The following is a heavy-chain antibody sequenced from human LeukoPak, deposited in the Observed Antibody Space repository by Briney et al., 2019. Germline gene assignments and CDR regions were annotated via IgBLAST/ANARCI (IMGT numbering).Heavy chain of an antibody. Sequence: GGSLRLSCTASGFSVSSNYMNWVRQAPGKGLEWVSVIYSSGSTYYADSMKGRFTISRDNSKNTLYLQMDSLRAEDTAVYYCARAVVVTAISNWGQGTLVTVSS. CDR1: GFSVSSNY. D-gene: IGHD2-21*02. V-gene: IGHV3-53*01. CDR3: ARAVVVTAISN. CDR2: IYSSGST. J-gene: IGHJ4*02.